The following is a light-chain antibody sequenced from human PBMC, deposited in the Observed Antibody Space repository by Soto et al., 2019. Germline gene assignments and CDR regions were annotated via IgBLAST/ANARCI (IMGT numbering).Light chain of an antibody. CDR1: QDIRND. CDR3: LQDYIYPYT. V-gene: IGKV1-6*01. Sequence: AIQMTQSPSSLSVSVGDRITITCRASQDIRNDLGWYQQKLGKAPKLLIYGTSNLQSGVPSRFSGSGSGTDFTLTISSLQPEDFATYYCLQDYIYPYTFGQGTKLEIK. CDR2: GTS. J-gene: IGKJ2*01.